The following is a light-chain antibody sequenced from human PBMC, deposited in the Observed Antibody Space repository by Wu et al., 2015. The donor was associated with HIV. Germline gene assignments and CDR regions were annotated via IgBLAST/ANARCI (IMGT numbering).Light chain of an antibody. V-gene: IGKV1-5*03. CDR3: QQYNMYPWT. CDR2: QSS. Sequence: DIQLTQSPSTLSASVGDKVTITCRARDNVSGLLAWYQQRPGQAPKLLIFQSSSLENGIPSRFSGSGSERQFTLTINGLQSDDSATYYCQQYNMYPWTFGQGTKIDIK. J-gene: IGKJ1*01. CDR1: DNVSGL.